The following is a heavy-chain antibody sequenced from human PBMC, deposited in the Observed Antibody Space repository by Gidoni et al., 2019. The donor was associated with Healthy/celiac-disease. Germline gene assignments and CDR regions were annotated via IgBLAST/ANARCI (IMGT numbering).Heavy chain of an antibody. CDR1: GFTFSNAW. D-gene: IGHD2-2*01. V-gene: IGHV3-15*01. Sequence: EVQLVESGGGLVKPGGSLRLSCAASGFTFSNAWMRWFRQAPGKGLEWVGRIKSKTDGGTTDYAAPVKGRFTISRDDSKNTLYLQMNSLKTEDTAVYYCTTDLGNVVVPAAMSGWVAFDIWGQGTMVTVSS. CDR2: IKSKTDGGTT. CDR3: TTDLGNVVVPAAMSGWVAFDI. J-gene: IGHJ3*02.